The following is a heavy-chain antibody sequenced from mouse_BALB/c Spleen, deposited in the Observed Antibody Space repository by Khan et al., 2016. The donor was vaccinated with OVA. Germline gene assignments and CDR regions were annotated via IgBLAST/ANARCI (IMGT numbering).Heavy chain of an antibody. D-gene: IGHD2-3*01. V-gene: IGHV14-3*02. Sequence: VQLKESGAELVKPGASVKLSCTASGFNIKDSYMHWVKQRPEQGLEWIGRIDPANGNTKYDPKLKGKATITADKSSITAYLQLSSLTSDGTADYYCSKIDAWGQGTTLTVSS. J-gene: IGHJ2*01. CDR3: SKIDA. CDR1: GFNIKDSY. CDR2: IDPANGNT.